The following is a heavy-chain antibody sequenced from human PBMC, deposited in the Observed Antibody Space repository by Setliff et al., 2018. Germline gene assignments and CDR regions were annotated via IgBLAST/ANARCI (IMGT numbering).Heavy chain of an antibody. J-gene: IGHJ4*03. V-gene: IGHV1-69*06. CDR2: IIPIFGTA. D-gene: IGHD6-6*01. CDR3: APSHQYSSSPFDY. Sequence: GASVQVSCKASGGTFSSYAISWVRQAPGQGLEWMGRIIPIFGTANYAQKFQGRVTITADKSTSTAYMELSSLRSEDTAVYYCAPSHQYSSSPFDYWVPETLLVTVSS. CDR1: GGTFSSYA.